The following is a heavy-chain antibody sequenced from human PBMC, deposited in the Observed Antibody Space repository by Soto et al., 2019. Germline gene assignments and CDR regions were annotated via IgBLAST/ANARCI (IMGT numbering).Heavy chain of an antibody. V-gene: IGHV1-69*13. J-gene: IGHJ5*02. CDR3: ARDQFTGSWFDP. CDR1: GGTFSSYA. D-gene: IGHD2-15*01. CDR2: IIPIFGTA. Sequence: ASVKVSCKASGGTFSSYAISWVRQAPGQGLEWMGGIIPIFGTANYAQKFQGRVAITADESTSAAYMELSSLRSEDTAVYYCARDQFTGSWFDPWGQGTLVTVSS.